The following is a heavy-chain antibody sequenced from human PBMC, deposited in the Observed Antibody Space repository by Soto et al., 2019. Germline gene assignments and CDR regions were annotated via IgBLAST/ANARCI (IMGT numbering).Heavy chain of an antibody. D-gene: IGHD6-13*01. CDR2: ISYDGSNK. V-gene: IGHV3-30-3*01. CDR1: GFTFSSYA. CDR3: AREEQLGGDYYHYGMDV. Sequence: AGWSLRLSFAASGFTFSSYAMHWVRQAPGKWLEWVAVISYDGSNKYYADSVKGLFTISRDNSKNTLYMQMNSLRAEDTAVYYCAREEQLGGDYYHYGMDVWGQGTTVTVYS. J-gene: IGHJ6*02.